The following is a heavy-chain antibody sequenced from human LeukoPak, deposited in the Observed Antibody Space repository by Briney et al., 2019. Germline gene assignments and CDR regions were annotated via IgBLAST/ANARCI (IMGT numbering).Heavy chain of an antibody. CDR3: AKVVYYDSSGYYYFDY. J-gene: IGHJ4*02. V-gene: IGHV3-23*01. CDR1: GFTVSSNY. CDR2: ISGSGGST. D-gene: IGHD3-22*01. Sequence: PGGSLRLSCAASGFTVSSNYMSWVRQAPGKGLEWVSAISGSGGSTYYADSVKGRFTISRDNSKNTLYLQMNSLRAEDTAVYYCAKVVYYDSSGYYYFDYWGQGTLVTVSS.